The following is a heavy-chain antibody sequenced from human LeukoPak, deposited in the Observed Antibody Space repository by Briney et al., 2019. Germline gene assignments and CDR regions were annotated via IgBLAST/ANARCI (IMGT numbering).Heavy chain of an antibody. Sequence: ASVKVSCKVSGYTLTELSMHWVRQAPGKGPEWMGGFDPEDGETIYAQKFQGRVTMTEDTSTDTAYMELSSLRSEDTAVYYCATSIVGPTTDAFDIWGQGTMVTVSS. J-gene: IGHJ3*02. CDR3: ATSIVGPTTDAFDI. CDR1: GYTLTELS. V-gene: IGHV1-24*01. CDR2: FDPEDGET. D-gene: IGHD1-26*01.